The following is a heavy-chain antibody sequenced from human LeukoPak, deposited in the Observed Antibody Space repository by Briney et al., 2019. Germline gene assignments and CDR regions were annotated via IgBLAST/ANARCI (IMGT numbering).Heavy chain of an antibody. J-gene: IGHJ1*01. CDR1: GFTFSSYG. CDR3: AREYCSGGSCYKDAEYFQH. Sequence: PGRSLRLSCAASGFTFSSYGMHWVRQAPGKGLEWVAVISYDGSNKYYADSVKGRFTISRDNSKNTLYLQMSSLRSEDTAVYYCAREYCSGGSCYKDAEYFQHWGQGTLVTVSS. D-gene: IGHD2-15*01. V-gene: IGHV3-30*03. CDR2: ISYDGSNK.